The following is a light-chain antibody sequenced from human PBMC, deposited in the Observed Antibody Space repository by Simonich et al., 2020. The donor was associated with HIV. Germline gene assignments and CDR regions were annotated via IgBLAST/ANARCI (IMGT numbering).Light chain of an antibody. Sequence: EIVMTQSPATLSVSPGEKATPSCRASQSVSSNLAWYQPKPGQAPRLLIYGASTRATGIPARFSGSGSETEFTLTISSMQSEDFAVYYCQQYNNWPLTFGGGTKVEIK. J-gene: IGKJ4*01. CDR1: QSVSSN. CDR3: QQYNNWPLT. CDR2: GAS. V-gene: IGKV3-15*01.